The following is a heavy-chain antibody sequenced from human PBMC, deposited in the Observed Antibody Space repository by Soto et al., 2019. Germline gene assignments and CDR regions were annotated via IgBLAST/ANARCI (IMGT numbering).Heavy chain of an antibody. CDR3: ARDYYGSGSYSPTGSNWFDP. Sequence: ASVKVSCKASGYSFNRHGIGWVRQAPGQGLEWMGWINPNSGGTNYAQKFQGWVTMTRDTSISTAYMELSRLRSDDTAVYYCARDYYGSGSYSPTGSNWFDPWGQGTLVTVSS. CDR1: GYSFNRHG. D-gene: IGHD3-10*01. CDR2: INPNSGGT. J-gene: IGHJ5*02. V-gene: IGHV1-2*04.